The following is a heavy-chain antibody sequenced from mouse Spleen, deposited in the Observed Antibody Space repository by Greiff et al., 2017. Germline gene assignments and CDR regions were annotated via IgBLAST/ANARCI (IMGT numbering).Heavy chain of an antibody. Sequence: EVMLVESGGGLVKPGGSLKLSCAASGFTFSSYAMSWVRQTPEKRLEWVASISSGGSTYYPDSVKGRFTISRDNARNILYLQMSSLRSEDTAMYYCARGEVYYDYDEDFDYWGQGTTLTVSS. CDR2: ISSGGST. D-gene: IGHD2-4*01. CDR1: GFTFSSYA. J-gene: IGHJ2*01. V-gene: IGHV5-6-5*01. CDR3: ARGEVYYDYDEDFDY.